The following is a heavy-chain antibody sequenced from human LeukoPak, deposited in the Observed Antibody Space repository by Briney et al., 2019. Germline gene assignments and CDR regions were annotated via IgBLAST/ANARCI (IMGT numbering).Heavy chain of an antibody. CDR3: ARTRADSSGYYDWDY. Sequence: PSETLSLTCTVSGGSISSGGYYWSWIRQHPGKGLEWIGYIYYSGSTYYNPSLKSRVTISVDTSKNQFSLELSSVTAADTAVYYCARTRADSSGYYDWDYWGQGTLVTVSS. J-gene: IGHJ4*02. CDR2: IYYSGST. V-gene: IGHV4-31*03. CDR1: GGSISSGGYY. D-gene: IGHD3-22*01.